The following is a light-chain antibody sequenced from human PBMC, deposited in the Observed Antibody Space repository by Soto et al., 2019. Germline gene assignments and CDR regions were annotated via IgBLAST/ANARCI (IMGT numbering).Light chain of an antibody. J-gene: IGKJ2*03. Sequence: IQMTQSPSSLSASVGDRVTITCRASQDINYYVAWYQQMPGKAPKLLMYATSTLQPGVPARFTGGGSGTDFTLTITSLQPEDVATYHYQHYIRAPYSFGKGTKLEIK. CDR3: QHYIRAPYS. V-gene: IGKV1-27*01. CDR1: QDINYY. CDR2: ATS.